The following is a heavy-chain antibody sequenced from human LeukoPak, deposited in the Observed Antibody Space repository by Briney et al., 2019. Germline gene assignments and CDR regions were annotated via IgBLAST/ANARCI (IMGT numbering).Heavy chain of an antibody. V-gene: IGHV4-38-2*01. CDR3: AGGDNWNVRI. CDR1: GSSISSAYY. D-gene: IGHD1-20*01. Sequence: SETLSLTCAVSGSSISSAYYWGWIRQPPGKGLEWIGSIYHSGSTYYNPSLKSRVTISADTSKNQFSLKLSSVTAADTAVYYCAGGDNWNVRIWGQGTLVTVSS. J-gene: IGHJ4*02. CDR2: IYHSGST.